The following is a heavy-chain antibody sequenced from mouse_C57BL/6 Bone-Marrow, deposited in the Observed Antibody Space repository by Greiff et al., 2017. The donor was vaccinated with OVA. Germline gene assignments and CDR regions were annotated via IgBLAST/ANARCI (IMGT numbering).Heavy chain of an antibody. D-gene: IGHD2-5*01. V-gene: IGHV1-69*01. J-gene: IGHJ3*01. Sequence: VQLQQSGAELVMPGASVKLSCKASGYTFTSYWMHWVKQRPGQGLEWIGEIDPSDSYTNYNQKFKGKSTLTVDKSSSTAYMQLSSLTSEDSAVYYCARRGYSNYPAWFAYWGQGTLVTVSA. CDR1: GYTFTSYW. CDR2: IDPSDSYT. CDR3: ARRGYSNYPAWFAY.